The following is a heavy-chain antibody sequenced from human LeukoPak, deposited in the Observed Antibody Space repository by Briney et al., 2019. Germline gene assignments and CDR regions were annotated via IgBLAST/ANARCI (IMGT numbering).Heavy chain of an antibody. CDR2: ISYDGSNK. J-gene: IGHJ3*02. V-gene: IGHV3-30-3*01. CDR1: GFTFRSYA. CDR3: AREIFNGFDI. Sequence: PGGSLRLSCAGSGFTFRSYAMHWVRQAPGKGLEWVAVISYDGSNKDYADSVKGRFTIPRDNSKNTLFLQMDSLRAEDTAVYYCAREIFNGFDIWGQGTMVTVSS.